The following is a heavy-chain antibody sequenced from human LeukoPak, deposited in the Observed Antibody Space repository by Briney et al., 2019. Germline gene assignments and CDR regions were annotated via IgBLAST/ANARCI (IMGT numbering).Heavy chain of an antibody. CDR3: AREIVGAEDY. D-gene: IGHD1-26*01. Sequence: ASVKVSCKASGYTFTGYYMHWVRQAPGQGLEWMGWINPNSGGTNYAQKFQGWVTMTRDTSTSTVYMELSSLRSEDTAVYYCAREIVGAEDYWGQGTLVTVSS. V-gene: IGHV1-2*04. J-gene: IGHJ4*02. CDR1: GYTFTGYY. CDR2: INPNSGGT.